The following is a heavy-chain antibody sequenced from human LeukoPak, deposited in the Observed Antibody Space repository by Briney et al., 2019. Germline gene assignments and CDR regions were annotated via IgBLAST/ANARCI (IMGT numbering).Heavy chain of an antibody. J-gene: IGHJ4*02. CDR2: ISSSGST. D-gene: IGHD1-26*01. Sequence: SETLSLTCTVSGDSISSGDYYWSWIRQPAGKGLEWIGRISSSGSTNYNPSLKSRVTISVDTSKNQFSLKLSSVTAADTAVYYCARGSYPVDYWGQGTLVTVSS. V-gene: IGHV4-61*02. CDR3: ARGSYPVDY. CDR1: GDSISSGDYY.